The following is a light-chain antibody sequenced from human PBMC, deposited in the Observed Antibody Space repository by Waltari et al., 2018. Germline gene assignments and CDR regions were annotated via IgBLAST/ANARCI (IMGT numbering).Light chain of an antibody. V-gene: IGKV3-20*01. J-gene: IGKJ1*01. Sequence: VLTQSPGTLSLSPGERATLSCRASQRVANSYLAWYQQRPGQAPRLLIYAASSRATGIPDRFSGSVPGTDFTLTISRLEPEDSAVYYCHQYGNSARTFGQGTKVEIK. CDR2: AAS. CDR1: QRVANSY. CDR3: HQYGNSART.